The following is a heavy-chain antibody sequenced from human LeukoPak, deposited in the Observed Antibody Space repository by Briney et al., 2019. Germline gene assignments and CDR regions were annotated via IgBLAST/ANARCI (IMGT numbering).Heavy chain of an antibody. D-gene: IGHD6-13*01. CDR3: ARGIAAAAVDAFDI. J-gene: IGHJ3*02. CDR1: GGTFSSYA. CDR2: IIPIFGTA. Sequence: SVKVSCKASGGTFSSYAISWVRQSPGQGLEWKGGIIPIFGTANYAQKFQGRVTITADESTSTAYMELSSLRSEDTAVYYCARGIAAAAVDAFDIWGQGTMVTVSS. V-gene: IGHV1-69*01.